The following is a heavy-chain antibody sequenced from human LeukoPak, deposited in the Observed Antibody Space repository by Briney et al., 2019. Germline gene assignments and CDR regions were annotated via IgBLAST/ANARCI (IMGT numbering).Heavy chain of an antibody. D-gene: IGHD6-19*01. J-gene: IGHJ4*02. CDR3: ARVALSSGWENDY. V-gene: IGHV1-69*13. CDR1: GGTFSSYA. CDR2: IIPIFGTA. Sequence: ASVKVSCKASGGTFSSYAISWVRQAPGQGLDWMGGIIPIFGTANYAQKFQGRVTITADESTSTAYMELSSLRSEDTAVYYCARVALSSGWENDYWGQGTLVTVSS.